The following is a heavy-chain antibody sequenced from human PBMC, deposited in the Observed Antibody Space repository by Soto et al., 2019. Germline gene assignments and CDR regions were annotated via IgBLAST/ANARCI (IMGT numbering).Heavy chain of an antibody. CDR3: AKGGEGYCSGTSCLYHMDA. CDR2: ISDSGST. D-gene: IGHD2-15*01. V-gene: IGHV3-23*01. CDR1: GFTFSSYA. J-gene: IGHJ6*03. Sequence: EVQLLESGGGLVQPGGSRRLSCAASGFTFSSYAMSWVRQAPGKGVEWVSTISDSGSTYYADSVKGRFTISRDISKNTLYVQMSSLRAEDTAVYYCAKGGEGYCSGTSCLYHMDAWGKGTTVTVSS.